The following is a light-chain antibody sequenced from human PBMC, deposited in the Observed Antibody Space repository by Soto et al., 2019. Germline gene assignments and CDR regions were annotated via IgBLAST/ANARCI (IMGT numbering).Light chain of an antibody. CDR3: QQYYSYCT. J-gene: IGKJ1*01. V-gene: IGKV1-5*03. CDR1: QSISSW. Sequence: DIQMTQSPSTLSASVGDRVTIACRASQSISSWLAWYQQKPGKAPKLLISKASNLEGGVPSRFSGSGSGTEFTLTISSLQPDDFATYYCQQYYSYCTFGQGTKVEIK. CDR2: KAS.